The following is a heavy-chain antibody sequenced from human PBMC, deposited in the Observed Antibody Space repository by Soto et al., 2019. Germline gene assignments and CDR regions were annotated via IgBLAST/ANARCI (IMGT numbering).Heavy chain of an antibody. CDR1: GGSISSSSYF. D-gene: IGHD6-19*01. J-gene: IGHJ6*02. CDR3: ARGIEGWYQGRYYYGMDV. Sequence: NPSETLSLTCSVSGGSISSSSYFWGWIRQPPGKGLEWIGNIYYSGGTNYNPSLKSRVTVSVDTSKNQFSLKLSSVTAADTAVYYCARGIEGWYQGRYYYGMDVWGQGTTVTVSS. V-gene: IGHV4-39*07. CDR2: IYYSGGT.